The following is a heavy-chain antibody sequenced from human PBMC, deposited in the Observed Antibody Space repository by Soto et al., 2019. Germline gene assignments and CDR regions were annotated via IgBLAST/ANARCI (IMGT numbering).Heavy chain of an antibody. D-gene: IGHD6-6*01. J-gene: IGHJ5*02. CDR3: ARCPNSSFNWFDP. V-gene: IGHV5-51*01. Sequence: PGESLKISCKGSGYSFTSYWIGWVRQMPGKGLEGMGIIYPGDSDTRYSPSFQGQVTISADKSISTAYLQWSSLKASDTAMYYCARCPNSSFNWFDPWGQGTLVNVSS. CDR1: GYSFTSYW. CDR2: IYPGDSDT.